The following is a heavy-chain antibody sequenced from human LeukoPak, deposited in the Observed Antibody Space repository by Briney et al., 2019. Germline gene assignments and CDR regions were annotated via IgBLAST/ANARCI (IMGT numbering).Heavy chain of an antibody. J-gene: IGHJ4*02. CDR1: GGSISSGDYY. CDR2: IYYSGST. D-gene: IGHD3-16*01. V-gene: IGHV4-30-4*08. Sequence: PSETLSLTCTVSGGSISSGDYYLSWIRQPPGKGLEWIGYIYYSGSTYYNPSLKSRVTISVDTSKNQFSLKLSSVTAADTAVYYCARVGEPGDYFDYWGQGTLVTVSS. CDR3: ARVGEPGDYFDY.